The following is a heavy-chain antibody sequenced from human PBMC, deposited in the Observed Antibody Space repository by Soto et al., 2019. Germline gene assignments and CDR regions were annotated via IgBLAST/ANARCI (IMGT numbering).Heavy chain of an antibody. CDR1: GFTFSSYA. CDR3: AKDSHYYGSGSYFFVGNWFDP. CDR2: ISGSGGST. J-gene: IGHJ5*02. V-gene: IGHV3-23*01. D-gene: IGHD3-10*01. Sequence: EVQLLESGGGLVQPGGSLRLSCAASGFTFSSYAMSWVRQAPGKGLEWVSAISGSGGSTYYADSVKGRFTISRDNSKNTLYLQMNSLRAEDTAVYYCAKDSHYYGSGSYFFVGNWFDPWGQGTLVTVSS.